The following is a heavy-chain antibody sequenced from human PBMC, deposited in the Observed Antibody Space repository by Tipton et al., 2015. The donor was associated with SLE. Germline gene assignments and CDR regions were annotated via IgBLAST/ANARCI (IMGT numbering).Heavy chain of an antibody. V-gene: IGHV3-30*02. CDR2: IRYDGSNK. CDR1: GFTFSSYG. J-gene: IGHJ4*02. D-gene: IGHD3-10*01. CDR3: AKLPDYYGSGRAYYFDY. Sequence: SLRLSCAASGFTFSSYGMHWVRQAPGKGLEWVAFIRYDGSNKYYADSVKGRFTISRDNSKNTLYLQMNSLRAEDTAVYYCAKLPDYYGSGRAYYFDYWGQGTLVTVSS.